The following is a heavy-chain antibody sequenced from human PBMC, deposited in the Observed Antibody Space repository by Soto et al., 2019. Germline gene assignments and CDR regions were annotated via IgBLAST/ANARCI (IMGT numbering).Heavy chain of an antibody. J-gene: IGHJ4*02. CDR2: IIPIFGTA. V-gene: IGHV1-69*13. CDR1: GGTFDNYA. D-gene: IGHD3-22*01. CDR3: ASPLPPEYYYDSSGYYPFDY. Sequence: SVKVSCKASGGTFDNYAISWVRQAPGQGLEWMGGIIPIFGTANYAQKFQGRVTITADESTSTAYMELSSLRSEDTAVYYCASPLPPEYYYDSSGYYPFDYWGQGTLVTVSS.